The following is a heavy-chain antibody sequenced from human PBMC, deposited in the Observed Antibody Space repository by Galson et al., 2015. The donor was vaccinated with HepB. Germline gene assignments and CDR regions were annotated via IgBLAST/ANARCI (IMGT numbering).Heavy chain of an antibody. CDR3: AGSKDSRYGIEY. V-gene: IGHV3-74*01. Sequence: SLRLSCAASGFIFSSYWMHWVRQVPGKGLEWVSRINSDGSTTSHADSVKGRFTISRDNAKNTLYLQMNSLRAEDTAVYYCAGSKDSRYGIEYWGQGNLVIVSS. J-gene: IGHJ4*02. CDR1: GFIFSSYW. CDR2: INSDGSTT. D-gene: IGHD3-9*01.